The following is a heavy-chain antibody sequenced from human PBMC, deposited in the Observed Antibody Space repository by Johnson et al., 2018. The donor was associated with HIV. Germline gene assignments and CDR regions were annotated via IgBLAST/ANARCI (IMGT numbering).Heavy chain of an antibody. J-gene: IGHJ3*02. CDR1: GFTFSYAW. CDR2: IKSKTDGGTT. D-gene: IGHD1-14*01. V-gene: IGHV3-15*01. CDR3: TTDHGSPDASDI. Sequence: VQLVESGGGLVKPGGSLILSCVGSGFTFSYAWMTWVRQAPGQGLEWVGRIKSKTDGGTTDYAAPVKGRFSISRDDSKNTLYVQMNSLKTEDTAVYYCTTDHGSPDASDIWGQGTMVTVSS.